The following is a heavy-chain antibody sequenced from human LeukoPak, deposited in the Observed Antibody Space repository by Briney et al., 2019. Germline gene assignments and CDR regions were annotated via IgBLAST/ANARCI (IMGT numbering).Heavy chain of an antibody. CDR1: GYTFTGYY. D-gene: IGHD3-16*01. V-gene: IGHV1-2*02. Sequence: ASVKVSCKASGYTFTGYYMHWVRQAPGQGLEWMGWINPNSGGTNYAQKLKGRVTMTRDTSISTAYMELSRLRSEDTAVYYCARGGWGSDLDYWGQGTLVTVSS. J-gene: IGHJ4*02. CDR3: ARGGWGSDLDY. CDR2: INPNSGGT.